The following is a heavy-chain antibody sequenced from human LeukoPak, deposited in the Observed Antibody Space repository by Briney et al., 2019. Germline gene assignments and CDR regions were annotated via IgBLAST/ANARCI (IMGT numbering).Heavy chain of an antibody. D-gene: IGHD1-7*01. CDR2: INAGNGYT. CDR1: GYTFTTYA. Sequence: ASVKVSCKASGYTFTTYATHWVRQAPGQRLEWMGWINAGNGYTKSSQRFQGRVTFTRGTSASTAYMELSSLRSEDTAVYYCARGPGITGTAPGLDVWGQGTTVTVSS. J-gene: IGHJ6*02. V-gene: IGHV1-3*01. CDR3: ARGPGITGTAPGLDV.